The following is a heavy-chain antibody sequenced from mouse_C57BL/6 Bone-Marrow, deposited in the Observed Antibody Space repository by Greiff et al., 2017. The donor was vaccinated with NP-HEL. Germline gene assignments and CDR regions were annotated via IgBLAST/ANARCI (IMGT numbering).Heavy chain of an antibody. D-gene: IGHD4-1*01. Sequence: VKQRPGQGLEWIGRIHPSDSDTNYNQKFKGKATLTVDKSSSTAYMQLSSLTSEDSAVYYCAIDWLGRTYWGQGTTLTVSS. CDR3: AIDWLGRTY. J-gene: IGHJ2*01. V-gene: IGHV1-74*01. CDR2: IHPSDSDT.